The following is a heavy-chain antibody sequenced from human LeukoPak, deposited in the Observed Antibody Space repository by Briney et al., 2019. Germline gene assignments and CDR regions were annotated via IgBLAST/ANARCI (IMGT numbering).Heavy chain of an antibody. CDR1: GFIFSSYA. V-gene: IGHV3-23*01. D-gene: IGHD3-9*01. J-gene: IGHJ4*02. CDR2: ISGSGGST. CDR3: AKAAEPYYDILTGSDY. Sequence: GGSLRLSCAASGFIFSSYAMSWVRQAPGKGLEWVSAISGSGGSTYYADSVKGRFTISRDNSKNTLYLQMNSLRAEDTAVYYCAKAAEPYYDILTGSDYWGQGTLVTVSS.